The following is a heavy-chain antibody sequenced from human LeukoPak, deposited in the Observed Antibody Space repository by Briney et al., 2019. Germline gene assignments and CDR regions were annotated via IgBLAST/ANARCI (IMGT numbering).Heavy chain of an antibody. CDR3: ASLASSGGDY. V-gene: IGHV1-46*01. D-gene: IGHD2-15*01. CDR1: GYTFTSYY. J-gene: IGHJ4*02. CDR2: INPSGGST. Sequence: ASVKVSCKASGYTFTSYYMHWVRQAPGQGLEWMGIINPSGGSTSYAQKFQGRVTMTRDTSTSTAYMELSSLRSDDTAVYYCASLASSGGDYWGQRTLVTLSS.